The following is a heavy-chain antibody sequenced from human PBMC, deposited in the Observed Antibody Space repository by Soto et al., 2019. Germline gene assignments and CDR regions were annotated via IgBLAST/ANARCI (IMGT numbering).Heavy chain of an antibody. CDR1: GYTFTHYG. CDR2: INPDNGGK. D-gene: IGHD4-17*01. J-gene: IGHJ2*01. V-gene: IGHV1-18*01. Sequence: QVQLVQSGAEVKKPGASVKVSCRASGYTFTHYGITWVRQAPGQGLEWLVWINPDNGGKHTVQRFHKRLTLTTDRSTTTAYMELRSMIYDYTAVYYCAKALDDGGRYWYFDLWGRGTLVTVSS. CDR3: AKALDDGGRYWYFDL.